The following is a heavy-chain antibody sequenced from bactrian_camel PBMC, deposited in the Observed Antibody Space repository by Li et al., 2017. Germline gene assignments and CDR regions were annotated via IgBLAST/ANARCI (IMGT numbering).Heavy chain of an antibody. J-gene: IGHJ6*01. CDR2: IATGAGRT. CDR1: GDEYDTAC. D-gene: IGHD1*01. CDR3: AAGASLLVTDLCYTDFRI. Sequence: HVQLVESGGGSAQAGASLVVSCAVSGDEYDTACVGWFRQAPGKERERIATIATGAGRTYYADSVKGRFTISQDNTKTKIFLQMTELQPEDTAMYYCAAGASLLVTDLCYTDFRIFGQGTQVTVS. V-gene: IGHV3S1*01.